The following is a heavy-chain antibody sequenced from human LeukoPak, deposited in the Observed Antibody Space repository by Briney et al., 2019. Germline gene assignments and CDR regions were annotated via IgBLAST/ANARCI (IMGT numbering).Heavy chain of an antibody. CDR1: GDSVSNKNAA. J-gene: IGHJ6*02. Sequence: SQTLSLTCAISGDSVSNKNAAWTWIRQSPSRGLEWLGRTYYRSKWYNEYAVSVRRRIAINPDTSKNQFSLQLSSVTAADTAVYYCARLGGNTRGLYYYYYGMDVWGQGTTVTVSS. D-gene: IGHD4-23*01. CDR3: ARLGGNTRGLYYYYYGMDV. CDR2: TYYRSKWYN. V-gene: IGHV6-1*01.